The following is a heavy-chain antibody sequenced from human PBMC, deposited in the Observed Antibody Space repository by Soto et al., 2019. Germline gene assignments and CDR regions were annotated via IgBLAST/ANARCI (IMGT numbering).Heavy chain of an antibody. D-gene: IGHD2-15*01. Sequence: SETLSLTCTVSGGSISSGGYYWSWIRQHPGKGLEWIGYIYYSGSTYYNPSLKSRVTISVDTSKNQFSLKLSSVTAADTAVYYCVWSCTGGSCSDYWGQGTLVTVSS. CDR3: VWSCTGGSCSDY. J-gene: IGHJ4*02. V-gene: IGHV4-31*03. CDR1: GGSISSGGYY. CDR2: IYYSGST.